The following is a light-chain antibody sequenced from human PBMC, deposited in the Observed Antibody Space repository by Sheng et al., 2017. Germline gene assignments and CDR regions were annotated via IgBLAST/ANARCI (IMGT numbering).Light chain of an antibody. CDR1: QRVSSNY. V-gene: IGKV3-20*01. CDR3: QHYGSSPT. Sequence: EIVLTQSPGTLSLSPGERATLSCRASQRVSSNYLAWYQQKPGQAPRLLIYGASTRATGIPDRFSGSGSGTDFTLTISRLEPEDFAVYYCQHYGSSPTFGPGTKVDIK. CDR2: GAS. J-gene: IGKJ3*01.